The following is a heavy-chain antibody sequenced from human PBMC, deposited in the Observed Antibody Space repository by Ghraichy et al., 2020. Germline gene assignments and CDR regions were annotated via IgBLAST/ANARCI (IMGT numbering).Heavy chain of an antibody. Sequence: SVKVSCKASGGTFSSYAISWVRQAPGQGLEWMGGIIPIFGTANYAQKFQGRVTITADKSTSTAYMELSSLRSEDTAVYYCARDVSLAARPGFYYGMDVWGQGTTVTVSS. J-gene: IGHJ6*02. D-gene: IGHD6-6*01. CDR2: IIPIFGTA. CDR3: ARDVSLAARPGFYYGMDV. V-gene: IGHV1-69*06. CDR1: GGTFSSYA.